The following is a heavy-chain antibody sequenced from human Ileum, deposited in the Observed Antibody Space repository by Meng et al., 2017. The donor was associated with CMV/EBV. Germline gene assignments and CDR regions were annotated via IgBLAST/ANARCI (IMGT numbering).Heavy chain of an antibody. Sequence: VQLQESGPGLVKPSGPLSLPCGVSGDSISSYHWGWIRQPAGKGLEWIGRIYTSGSSSYNPSLKSRVTMSVDKSKNQVSLKLTSVTAADTAVYYCARDVRLVGHFDYWGQGTLVTVSS. CDR2: IYTSGSS. CDR1: GDSISSYH. CDR3: ARDVRLVGHFDY. D-gene: IGHD2-15*01. V-gene: IGHV4-4*07. J-gene: IGHJ4*02.